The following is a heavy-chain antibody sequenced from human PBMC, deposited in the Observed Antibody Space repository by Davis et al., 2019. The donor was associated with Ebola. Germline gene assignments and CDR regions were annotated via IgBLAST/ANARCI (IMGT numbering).Heavy chain of an antibody. Sequence: SVRGRFTISRDNSKNTLYLQMNSLRAEDTAVYYCAKAWVGAIDYWGQGTLVTVSS. V-gene: IGHV3-30*02. D-gene: IGHD1-26*01. J-gene: IGHJ4*02. CDR3: AKAWVGAIDY.